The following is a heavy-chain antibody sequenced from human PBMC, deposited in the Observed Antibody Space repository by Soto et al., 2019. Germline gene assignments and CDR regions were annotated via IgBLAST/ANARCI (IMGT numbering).Heavy chain of an antibody. J-gene: IGHJ4*02. CDR1: GFIFSDYY. V-gene: IGHV3-11*01. D-gene: IGHD4-4*01. CDR2: ISSGGSLI. CDR3: ASPVNDY. Sequence: GGSLRLSCAASGFIFSDYYMSWIRKATGKGLEWISYISSGGSLIYYADSVKGRFTISRDNAKNSLYLQMNSLRAEDTAIYYCASPVNDYWGQGTLVTVSS.